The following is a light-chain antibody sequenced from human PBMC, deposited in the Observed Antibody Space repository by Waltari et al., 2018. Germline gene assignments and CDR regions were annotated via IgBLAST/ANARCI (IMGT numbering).Light chain of an antibody. J-gene: IGLJ3*02. V-gene: IGLV1-44*01. CDR3: AAWDDSLNGWV. CDR1: SSNIGRNT. CDR2: SNS. Sequence: QSVLTQPPSASGTPGQRVTILCSGSSSNIGRNTVNWYQQLPGTAPKLLIYSNSQRPSGVPDRFSGSKSGTSASLAISGLQSEDEADYYCAAWDDSLNGWVFGGGTKLTVL.